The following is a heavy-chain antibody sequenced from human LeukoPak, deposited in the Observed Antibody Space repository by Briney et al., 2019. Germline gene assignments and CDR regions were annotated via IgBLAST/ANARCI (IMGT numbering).Heavy chain of an antibody. J-gene: IGHJ5*02. CDR3: ARVPIAGSGWYGWFDP. CDR1: GYTFTGYY. CDR2: INPNSGGT. Sequence: ASVKVSCKASGYTFTGYYMHWVRQAPGQGLEWMGWINPNSGGTSYAQKFQGWVTMTRDTSISTAYMELSRLRSDDTAVYYCARVPIAGSGWYGWFDPWGQGTLVTVSS. D-gene: IGHD6-19*01. V-gene: IGHV1-2*04.